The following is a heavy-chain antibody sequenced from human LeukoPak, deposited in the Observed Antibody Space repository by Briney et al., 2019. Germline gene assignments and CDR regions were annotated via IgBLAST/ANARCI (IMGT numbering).Heavy chain of an antibody. V-gene: IGHV3-30*18. J-gene: IGHJ3*02. CDR1: GFTVSSYG. CDR2: ISYDGSNK. Sequence: GRSLRLSCAASGFTVSSYGMHWVRQAPGKGLEWVAVISYDGSNKYYADSVKGRFTISRDNSKNTLYLQMNSLRAEDTAVYYCGKWGGGGAFDIWGQGTMVIVSS. CDR3: GKWGGGGAFDI. D-gene: IGHD3-16*01.